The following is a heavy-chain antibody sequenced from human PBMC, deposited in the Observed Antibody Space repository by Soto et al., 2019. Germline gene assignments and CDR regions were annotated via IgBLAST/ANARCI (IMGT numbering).Heavy chain of an antibody. CDR2: TYYRSKWYN. Sequence: QVELQQSGPGLVKPSQTLSLTCAISGDSVSSNSAAWNWIRQSPSRGLEWLGRTYYRSKWYNDYALSVKSRIIVNPDTSKNQFSLQLNSVTPEDTAVYYCARDRTLVTPDAFDIWGQGTMVTVSS. V-gene: IGHV6-1*01. D-gene: IGHD4-4*01. CDR3: ARDRTLVTPDAFDI. J-gene: IGHJ3*02. CDR1: GDSVSSNSAA.